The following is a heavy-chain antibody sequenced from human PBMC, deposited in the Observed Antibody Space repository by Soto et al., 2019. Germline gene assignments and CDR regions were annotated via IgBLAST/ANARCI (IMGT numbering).Heavy chain of an antibody. CDR2: ISYDGSNK. CDR1: GFTFSSYG. J-gene: IGHJ4*02. D-gene: IGHD6-19*01. CDR3: AKDPFVPGSSGWYIGNYFDY. V-gene: IGHV3-30*18. Sequence: GGSLRLSCAASGFTFSSYGMHWVRQAPGKGLEWVAVISYDGSNKYYADSVKGRFTISRDNSKNTLFLQMNSLRAEDTAVYYCAKDPFVPGSSGWYIGNYFDYWGQGTLVTVSS.